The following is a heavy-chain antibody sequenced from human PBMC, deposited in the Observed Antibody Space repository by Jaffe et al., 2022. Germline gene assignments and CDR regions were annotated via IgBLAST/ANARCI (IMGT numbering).Heavy chain of an antibody. CDR1: GFTFSSYE. J-gene: IGHJ6*03. V-gene: IGHV3-48*03. D-gene: IGHD2-2*01. CDR3: ARVHFYCSSTSCYGWDYYYYYYMDV. Sequence: EVQLVESGGGLVQPGGSLRLSCAASGFTFSSYEMNWVRQAPGKGLEWVSYISSSGSTIYYADSVKGRFTISRDNAKNSLYLQMNSLRAEDTAVYYCARVHFYCSSTSCYGWDYYYYYYMDVWGKGTTVTVSS. CDR2: ISSSGSTI.